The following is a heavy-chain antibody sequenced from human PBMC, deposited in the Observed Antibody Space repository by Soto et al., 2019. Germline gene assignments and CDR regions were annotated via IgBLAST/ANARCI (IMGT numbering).Heavy chain of an antibody. D-gene: IGHD3-3*01. CDR3: AVYYDFWSGPYYYYYYMDV. CDR1: GFTFSSYS. Sequence: GGSLRLSCAASGFTFSSYSMNWVRQAPGKGLEWVSSISSSSSYIYYADSVKGRFTISRDNAKNSLYLQMNSLRAEDTAVYYCAVYYDFWSGPYYYYYYMDVWGKGTTVTVSS. J-gene: IGHJ6*03. V-gene: IGHV3-21*01. CDR2: ISSSSSYI.